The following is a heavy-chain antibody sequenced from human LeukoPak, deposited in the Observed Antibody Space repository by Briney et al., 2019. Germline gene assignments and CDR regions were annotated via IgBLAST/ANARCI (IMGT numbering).Heavy chain of an antibody. D-gene: IGHD3-22*01. V-gene: IGHV3-23*01. CDR3: AKDRRAYDSSSNDAFDI. Sequence: GGSLRRSCAASGFTFSGYAMSWVGPAQGKGLEWVSAINGSGGSTYYAESVKGRFTISRDNSKNTLYLQMNSLRAEDTAVYYCAKDRRAYDSSSNDAFDIWGQGTMVTVSS. CDR2: INGSGGST. J-gene: IGHJ3*02. CDR1: GFTFSGYA.